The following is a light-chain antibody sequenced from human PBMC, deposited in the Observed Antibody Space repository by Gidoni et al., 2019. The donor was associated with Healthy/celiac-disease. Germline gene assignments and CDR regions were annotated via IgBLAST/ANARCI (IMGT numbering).Light chain of an antibody. J-gene: IGKJ2*02. CDR2: WAS. CDR1: QSVVYSSNNKNY. CDR3: QQYYSTPRT. Sequence: DIGMTQSPDSLAVSLGERATINCKSSQSVVYSSNNKNYLAWYQQKPGQPPKLLIYWASTRESGVPDRFSGSGSGTDFTLTISSLQAEDVAVYYCQQYYSTPRTFGQGTKLEIK. V-gene: IGKV4-1*01.